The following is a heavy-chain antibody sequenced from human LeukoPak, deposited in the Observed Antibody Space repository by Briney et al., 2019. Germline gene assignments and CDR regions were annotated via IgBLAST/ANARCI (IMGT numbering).Heavy chain of an antibody. Sequence: PSETLSLTCTVSGGSISSYYWTWIRQPPGKGLEWIGYISYSGSTNYNPSLKSRVTISVDTSKKRFSLKLTSVTAADMAVYYCAREDYYDSSGYPGEPWGQGTLVTVSS. CDR1: GGSISSYY. J-gene: IGHJ5*02. V-gene: IGHV4-59*01. CDR3: AREDYYDSSGYPGEP. D-gene: IGHD3-22*01. CDR2: ISYSGST.